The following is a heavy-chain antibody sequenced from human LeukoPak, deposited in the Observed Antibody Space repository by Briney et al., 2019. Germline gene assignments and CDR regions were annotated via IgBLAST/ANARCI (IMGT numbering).Heavy chain of an antibody. J-gene: IGHJ4*02. V-gene: IGHV3-23*01. CDR3: AEVPAESRGSHFDF. D-gene: IGHD3-10*01. CDR2: ISGSGGST. CDR1: GFTFSSYA. Sequence: GGSLRLSCAASGFTFSSYAMSWVRQAPGKGLEWVSAISGSGGSTYYADSVKGRFTISRDNSKNTLYLQMNSLRAEDTAVYYCAEVPAESRGSHFDFWGQGTLVTVSA.